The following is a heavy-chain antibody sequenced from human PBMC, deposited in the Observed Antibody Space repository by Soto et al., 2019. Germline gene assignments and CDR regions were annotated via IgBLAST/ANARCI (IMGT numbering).Heavy chain of an antibody. V-gene: IGHV4-31*03. D-gene: IGHD3-3*01. J-gene: IGHJ5*02. CDR3: ARWWSGSRQGFDP. CDR1: GGSISSGDYY. CDR2: IYYSGST. Sequence: SETLPLTCTVSGGSISSGDYYWSWIRKHPGKGLEWIGYIYYSGSTYYNPSLKSRVTISVDTSKNQFSLKLSSVTAADTAVYYCARWWSGSRQGFDPWGQGTLVTVSS.